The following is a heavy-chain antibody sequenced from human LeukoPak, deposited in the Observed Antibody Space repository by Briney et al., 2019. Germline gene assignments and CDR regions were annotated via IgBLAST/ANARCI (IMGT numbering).Heavy chain of an antibody. Sequence: PSETLSLTCTVSGGSISSYYWSWIRQHAGKGLEWIGRIYTSGSTNYNPSLKSRVTMSVNTSKNQFSLKLSSVTAADTAVYYCARDVGDGYNYYFDYWGQGTLVTVSS. J-gene: IGHJ4*02. CDR2: IYTSGST. CDR1: GGSISSYY. CDR3: ARDVGDGYNYYFDY. D-gene: IGHD5-24*01. V-gene: IGHV4-4*07.